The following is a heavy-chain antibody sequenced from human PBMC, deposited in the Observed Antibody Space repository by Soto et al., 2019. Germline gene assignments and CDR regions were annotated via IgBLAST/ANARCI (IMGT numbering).Heavy chain of an antibody. D-gene: IGHD6-13*01. Sequence: QVQLQESGPGLVKPSQTLSLTCTVSGGSISSGGYYWSWIRQHPGKGLEWIGYIYYSGSTYYNPSLKSRVTISVDTSKNQYSLKLSSVTAADTAVYYCARQPSSSWYGGGVDIWGQGTMVTVSS. CDR3: ARQPSSSWYGGGVDI. CDR1: GGSISSGGYY. V-gene: IGHV4-31*03. J-gene: IGHJ3*02. CDR2: IYYSGST.